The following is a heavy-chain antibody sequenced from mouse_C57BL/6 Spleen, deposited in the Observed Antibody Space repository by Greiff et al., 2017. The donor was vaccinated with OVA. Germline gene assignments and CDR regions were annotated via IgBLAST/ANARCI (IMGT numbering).Heavy chain of an antibody. CDR2: IDPSDSYT. CDR1: GYTFTSYW. J-gene: IGHJ2*01. D-gene: IGHD1-1*01. CDR3: ATVTTVVGGDY. Sequence: QVQLQQPGAELVKPGASVKLSCKASGYTFTSYWMQWVKQRPGQGLEWIGEIDPSDSYTNYNQKFKGKATLTVDTSSSTAYMQLSSLTSKDSAVYYCATVTTVVGGDYWGQGTTLTVSS. V-gene: IGHV1-50*01.